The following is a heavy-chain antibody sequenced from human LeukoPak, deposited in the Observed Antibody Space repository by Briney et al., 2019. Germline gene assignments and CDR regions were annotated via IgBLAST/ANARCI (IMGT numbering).Heavy chain of an antibody. Sequence: SETLSLTCTVSGGSISSGSYYWSWIRQPAGEGLEWIGRIYTSGSTYYNPSLESRVTISADTSKNQFSLKLSSVTAADTAVYYCAREGWNSGSKTDYWGQGTLVTVSS. V-gene: IGHV4-61*02. CDR3: AREGWNSGSKTDY. CDR1: GGSISSGSYY. D-gene: IGHD3-10*01. CDR2: IYTSGST. J-gene: IGHJ4*02.